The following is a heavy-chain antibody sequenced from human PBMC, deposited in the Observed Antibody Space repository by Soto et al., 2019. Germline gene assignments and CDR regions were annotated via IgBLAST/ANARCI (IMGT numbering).Heavy chain of an antibody. D-gene: IGHD5-12*01. CDR1: GFTFSGSA. V-gene: IGHV3-73*01. CDR3: TRQAVGGYVNYYYYYMDV. CDR2: IRSKANSYAT. J-gene: IGHJ6*03. Sequence: EVQLVESGGGLVQPGGSLKLSCAASGFTFSGSAMHWVRQASGKGLEWVGRIRSKANSYATAYAASVKGRFTISRDDSKTTAYLQMNSLKTDDTAVYYCTRQAVGGYVNYYYYYMDVWGKGTTVTVSS.